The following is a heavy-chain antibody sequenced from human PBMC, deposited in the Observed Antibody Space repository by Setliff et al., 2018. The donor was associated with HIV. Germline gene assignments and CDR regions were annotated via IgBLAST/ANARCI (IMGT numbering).Heavy chain of an antibody. V-gene: IGHV4-59*08. CDR1: GASITSYY. J-gene: IGHJ5*01. CDR3: ARHNGNFDS. Sequence: SETLSLTCTVSGASITSYYWSWIRQPPGKGLEWIGYIYYSGSTNYNPSLKSRVTISVDTSKNQFSLKLSSVTAADTAVYYCARHNGNFDSWGQGTLVTVSS. CDR2: IYYSGST.